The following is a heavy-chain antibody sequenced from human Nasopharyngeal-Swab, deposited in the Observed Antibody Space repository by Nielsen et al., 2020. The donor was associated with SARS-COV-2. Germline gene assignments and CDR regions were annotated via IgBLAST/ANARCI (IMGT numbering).Heavy chain of an antibody. V-gene: IGHV2-70*01. CDR3: ARNPPRGSGFDL. CDR2: IDWDEDK. J-gene: IGHJ4*02. Sequence: SGPTLVKPPQTLTLTCTFSGFSLNTSGMCLTWIRQPPGKALEWLALIDWDEDKYYSTSLKTRLTISKDTSKNQVVLTMTNMDQADTATYYCARNPPRGSGFDLWGQGILVTVSS. CDR1: GFSLNTSGMC. D-gene: IGHD6-19*01.